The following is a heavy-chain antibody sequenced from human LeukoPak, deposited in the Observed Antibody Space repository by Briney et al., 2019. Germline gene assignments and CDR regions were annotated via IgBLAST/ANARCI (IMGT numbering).Heavy chain of an antibody. V-gene: IGHV1-69*13. CDR1: RGTFSSYA. CDR3: ARTIINLNYFDY. D-gene: IGHD3-9*01. Sequence: GASVKVSCKASRGTFSSYAISWVRQAPGQGLEWMGGIIPIFGTANYAQKFQGRVTITADESTSTAYMELSSLRSEDTAVYYCARTIINLNYFDYWGQGTLVTVSS. J-gene: IGHJ4*02. CDR2: IIPIFGTA.